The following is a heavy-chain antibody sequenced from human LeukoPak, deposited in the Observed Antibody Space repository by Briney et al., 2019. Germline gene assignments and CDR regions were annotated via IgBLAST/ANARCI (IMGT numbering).Heavy chain of an antibody. D-gene: IGHD3-10*01. Sequence: PSETLSLTCAVYGGSFSGYYWSWIRQPPGKGLEWIGEINHSGSTNYNPSLKGRVTISVDTSKNQFSLKLSSVTAADTAVYYCARVMVRGVIILKISHFDYWGQGTLVTVSS. J-gene: IGHJ4*02. CDR2: INHSGST. CDR1: GGSFSGYY. V-gene: IGHV4-34*01. CDR3: ARVMVRGVIILKISHFDY.